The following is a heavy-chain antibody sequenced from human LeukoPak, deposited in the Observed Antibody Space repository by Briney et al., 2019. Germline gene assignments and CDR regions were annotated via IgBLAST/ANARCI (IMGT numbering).Heavy chain of an antibody. CDR1: GGSISSSSYY. D-gene: IGHD3-22*01. V-gene: IGHV4-39*07. Sequence: SETLSLTCTVSGGSISSSSYYWGWIRQPPGKGLEWIGSIYYSGSTYYNPSLKSRVTISVDTSKNQFSLKLSSVTAADTAVYYCARGEYYYDSSGYYPNAFDIWGQGTMVTVSS. CDR3: ARGEYYYDSSGYYPNAFDI. J-gene: IGHJ3*02. CDR2: IYYSGST.